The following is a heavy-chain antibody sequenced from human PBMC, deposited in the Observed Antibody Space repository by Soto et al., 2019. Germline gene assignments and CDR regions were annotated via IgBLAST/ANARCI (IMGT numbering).Heavy chain of an antibody. CDR3: ARVVVADYYFDY. CDR2: IYYSGST. V-gene: IGHV4-61*01. CDR1: GRSVSSGSYY. J-gene: IGHJ4*02. D-gene: IGHD2-15*01. Sequence: SETLSLTCTVSGRSVSSGSYYWSWIRQPPGKGLEWIGYIYYSGSTSYNPSLKSRVTISVDTSKNQFSLKLSSVTAADTAVYYCARVVVADYYFDYWGQGTLVTVSS.